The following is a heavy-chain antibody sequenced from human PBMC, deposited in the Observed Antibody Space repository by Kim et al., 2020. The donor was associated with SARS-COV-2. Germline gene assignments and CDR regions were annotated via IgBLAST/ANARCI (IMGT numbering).Heavy chain of an antibody. CDR3: ARIAQWLVRNYYYYYGMDV. Sequence: ASVKVSCKASGYTFTSYGISWVRQAPGQGLEWMGWISAYNGNTNYAQKLQGRVTMTTDTSTSTAYMELRSLRSDDTAVYYCARIAQWLVRNYYYYYGMDVWGQGTTVTVSS. D-gene: IGHD6-19*01. J-gene: IGHJ6*02. V-gene: IGHV1-18*01. CDR2: ISAYNGNT. CDR1: GYTFTSYG.